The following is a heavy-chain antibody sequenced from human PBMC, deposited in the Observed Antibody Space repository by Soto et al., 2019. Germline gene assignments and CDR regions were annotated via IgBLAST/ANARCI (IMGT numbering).Heavy chain of an antibody. V-gene: IGHV4-59*01. J-gene: IGHJ4*02. CDR3: ERDLIVAAIWGESSSGLDY. D-gene: IGHD5-12*01. CDR1: GGSISSYY. Sequence: QVQLQESGPGLVKPSETLSLTCTVSGGSISSYYWSWIRQPPGKGLEWIGYIYYSGSTNYNPSLKIHATRSLGTSKNQSSLKPSSVTAEDTAVYYWERDLIVAAIWGESSSGLDYWGQGTLVTVSS. CDR2: IYYSGST.